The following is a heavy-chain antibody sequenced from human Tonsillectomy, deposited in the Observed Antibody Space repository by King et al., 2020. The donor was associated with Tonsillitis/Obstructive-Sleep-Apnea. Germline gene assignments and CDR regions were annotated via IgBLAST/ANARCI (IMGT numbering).Heavy chain of an antibody. V-gene: IGHV2-5*02. Sequence: TLKESGPALVKPTQTLTLTCSFSGFSLSTGVGVGWLRQPPGKALEWLALIYWDDDQRYRPSLKSRLSITKDSSKNQEVLTMTNMDPVDAATYFCARIRGDLFFDYWGQGTLVTVSS. D-gene: IGHD3-3*02. CDR2: IYWDDDQ. J-gene: IGHJ4*02. CDR1: GFSLSTGVG. CDR3: ARIRGDLFFDY.